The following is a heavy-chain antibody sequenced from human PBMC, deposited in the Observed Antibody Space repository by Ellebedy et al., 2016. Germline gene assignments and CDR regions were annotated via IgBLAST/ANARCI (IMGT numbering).Heavy chain of an antibody. CDR1: GFTYSNYA. CDR3: ARDRVGSDY. J-gene: IGHJ4*02. V-gene: IGHV3-23*01. D-gene: IGHD3-10*01. Sequence: GGSLRLSXAASGFTYSNYAMSWVRQAPGKGLEWVSAISGSGGSTYYADSVKGRFTISRDNAKNSLYLQMNSLRDEDTAVYYCARDRVGSDYWGQGTLVTVSS. CDR2: ISGSGGST.